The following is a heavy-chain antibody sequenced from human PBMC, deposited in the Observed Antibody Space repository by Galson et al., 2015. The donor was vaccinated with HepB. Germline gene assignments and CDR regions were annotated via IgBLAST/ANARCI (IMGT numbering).Heavy chain of an antibody. CDR3: AREGPSWFGEPTKDYYFDY. CDR1: GFTFSSYG. Sequence: SLRLSCAASGFTFSSYGMHWVRQAPGKGLEWVAVIWYDGSNKYYADSVKGRFTISRDNSKNTLYLQMNSLRAEDTAVYYCAREGPSWFGEPTKDYYFDYWGQGTLVTVSS. J-gene: IGHJ4*02. V-gene: IGHV3-33*01. CDR2: IWYDGSNK. D-gene: IGHD3-10*01.